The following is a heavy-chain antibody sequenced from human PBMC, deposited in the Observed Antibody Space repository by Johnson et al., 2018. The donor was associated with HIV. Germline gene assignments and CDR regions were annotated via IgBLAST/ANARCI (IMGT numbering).Heavy chain of an antibody. Sequence: VQLLESGGGVVQPGRSLRLSCAASGFTFSSYAMHWVRQAPGKGLEWVAVISYDGSNKYYADSVKGRFTISRDNSKNTLYLQMNSLRAEDTAVYYCARGSGHLQQLDDYAFDIWGQGTMVTVSS. J-gene: IGHJ3*02. V-gene: IGHV3-30*04. CDR3: ARGSGHLQQLDDYAFDI. D-gene: IGHD6-13*01. CDR1: GFTFSSYA. CDR2: ISYDGSNK.